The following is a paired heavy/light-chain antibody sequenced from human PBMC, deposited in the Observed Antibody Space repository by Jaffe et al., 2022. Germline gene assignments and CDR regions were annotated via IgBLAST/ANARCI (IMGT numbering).Light chain of an antibody. V-gene: IGKV4-1*01. Sequence: DIVMTQSPDSLAVSLGERATINCKSSRSVLYSSNNKNYLAWYQQKPGQPPKLLIYWASTRESGVPDRFSGSGSGTDFTLTISSLQAEDVAVYYCHQYYNTPKTFGPGTKVDIK. J-gene: IGKJ3*01. CDR2: WAS. CDR1: RSVLYSSNNKNY. CDR3: HQYYNTPKT.
Heavy chain of an antibody. CDR1: GFTFSGFA. CDR3: AKERGGQAWYFDL. J-gene: IGHJ2*01. CDR2: ISDSDGST. D-gene: IGHD3-10*01. V-gene: IGHV3-23*01. Sequence: EVQLLESGGGLVQPGGSLTLSCAASGFTFSGFAMSWVRQAPGKGLEWVSGISDSDGSTFYADSVKGRFAISTDNSKNTLYLQMNSLRAEDTAIYYCAKERGGQAWYFDLWGRGTLVTVSS.